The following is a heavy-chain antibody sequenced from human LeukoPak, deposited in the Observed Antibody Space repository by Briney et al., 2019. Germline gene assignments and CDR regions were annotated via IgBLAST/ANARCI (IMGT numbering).Heavy chain of an antibody. V-gene: IGHV1-18*01. CDR2: ITPYIGNT. J-gene: IGHJ6*03. CDR3: ARGRYCSSTSCYKVYYYYMDV. CDR1: GYTFTTYG. D-gene: IGHD2-2*02. Sequence: GASVKVSCKASGYTFTTYGISWVRQAPGQGLEWMGWITPYIGNTNYAQNLQGRVTMTPYTSTSTAYMELRSLRSDDTAVYYCARGRYCSSTSCYKVYYYYMDVWGKGTTVTVSS.